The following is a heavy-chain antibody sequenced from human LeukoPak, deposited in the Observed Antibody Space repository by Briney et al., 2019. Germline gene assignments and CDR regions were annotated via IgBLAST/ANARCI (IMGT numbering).Heavy chain of an antibody. D-gene: IGHD6-19*01. V-gene: IGHV3-21*01. CDR1: GFTFSSYA. CDR2: ISSSSSYI. Sequence: GGSLRLSCAASGFTFSSYAMNWVRQAPGKGLEWVSSISSSSSYIYYADSVKGRFTISRDNAKNSLNLQMISLRAEDTAVYYCASASIAVSGGIDYWGQGTLVTVSS. J-gene: IGHJ4*02. CDR3: ASASIAVSGGIDY.